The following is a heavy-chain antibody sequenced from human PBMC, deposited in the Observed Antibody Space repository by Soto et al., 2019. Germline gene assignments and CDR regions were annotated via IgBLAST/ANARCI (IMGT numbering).Heavy chain of an antibody. V-gene: IGHV3-33*01. Sequence: GGLLSLSCAVPGLLFSGYGMHWVRQAPGKGLEWVAVIWTDGTNEYYADSVMGRFTISRDNSKNMLYLQMNSLRAEDTAVYYCARAGHDSSGYYYGGLDYWGPGTLVTVS. CDR1: GLLFSGYG. CDR3: ARAGHDSSGYYYGGLDY. D-gene: IGHD3-22*01. J-gene: IGHJ4*02. CDR2: IWTDGTNE.